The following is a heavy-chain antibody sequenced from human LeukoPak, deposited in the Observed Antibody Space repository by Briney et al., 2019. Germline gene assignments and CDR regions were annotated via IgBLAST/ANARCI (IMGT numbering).Heavy chain of an antibody. V-gene: IGHV1-2*04. CDR1: GYTFTGYY. Sequence: ASVKVSCKASGYTFTGYYMHWVRQAPGQGLEWMGWINPNSGGTNYAQKFQGWVTMTRDTSISTAYMELSRLRSDDTAVYYCARGYGMSSGWYSAWFDPWGQGTLVTVSS. CDR2: INPNSGGT. D-gene: IGHD6-19*01. CDR3: ARGYGMSSGWYSAWFDP. J-gene: IGHJ5*02.